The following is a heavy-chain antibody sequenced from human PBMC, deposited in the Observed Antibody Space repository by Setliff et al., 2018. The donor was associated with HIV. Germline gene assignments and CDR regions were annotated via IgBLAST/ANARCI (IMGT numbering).Heavy chain of an antibody. Sequence: SETLSLTCAIYGGSFSNYYWTWIRQPPGKGLEWIGEINHSGSTNYNPSLKSRVTISVDTSKNQFSLKLSSVTAADTAVYYCARRPYYFDSWGQGTLVTVSS. D-gene: IGHD6-6*01. V-gene: IGHV4-34*01. CDR2: INHSGST. CDR3: ARRPYYFDS. J-gene: IGHJ4*02. CDR1: GGSFSNYY.